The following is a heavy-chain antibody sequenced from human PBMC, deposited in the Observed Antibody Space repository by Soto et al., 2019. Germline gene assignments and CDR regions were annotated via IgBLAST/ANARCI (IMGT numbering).Heavy chain of an antibody. J-gene: IGHJ6*03. CDR3: ARGHLAVVPVASWFYYMDV. CDR2: INAGNGNT. D-gene: IGHD2-2*01. V-gene: IGHV1-3*01. Sequence: QVQLVQSGAEVQKPGASVKVPCKASGYTFSNYAVHWVRQDPGQRLEWMGWINAGNGNTRYSQKFQGRVTISRDTSARTVYMELNGLRSEDTAVYFCARGHLAVVPVASWFYYMDVWGNGTTVTVSS. CDR1: GYTFSNYA.